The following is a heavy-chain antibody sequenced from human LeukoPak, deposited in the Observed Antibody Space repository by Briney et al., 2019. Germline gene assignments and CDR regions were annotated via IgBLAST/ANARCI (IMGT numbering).Heavy chain of an antibody. CDR1: GGSISSYY. J-gene: IGHJ5*02. CDR3: ARGDDFLFDP. V-gene: IGHV4-59*12. D-gene: IGHD1-1*01. CDR2: IYYSGST. Sequence: SETLSLTCTVSGGSISSYYWSWIRQPPGKGLEWIGSIYYSGSTYYNPSLKSRVTISVDTSKNQFSLKLSSVTAADTAVYYCARGDDFLFDPWGQGTLVTVSS.